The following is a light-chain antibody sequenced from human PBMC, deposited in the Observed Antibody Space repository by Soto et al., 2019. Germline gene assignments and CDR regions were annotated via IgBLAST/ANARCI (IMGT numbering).Light chain of an antibody. CDR3: QPYGSAPPT. J-gene: IGKJ3*01. V-gene: IGKV3-20*01. CDR1: ESIDNNF. Sequence: EIVLTQSPGTLSLSPGERATLSCRASESIDNNFLAWYQQKPGQAPRFLIYHASSRATGIPNRFSGSGSGKDFTLTLSRLEPEDFAVYYCQPYGSAPPTFGPGTKVDVK. CDR2: HAS.